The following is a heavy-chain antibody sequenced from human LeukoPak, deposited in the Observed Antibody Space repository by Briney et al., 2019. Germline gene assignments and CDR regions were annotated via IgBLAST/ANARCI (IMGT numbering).Heavy chain of an antibody. V-gene: IGHV4-34*01. Sequence: SSETLSLTCVVYGGSFSGYYWSWIRQPPGKGLEWIGEINHSGSTNYNPSLKSRVTISVDTSKNQFSLKLSSVTAADTAVYYCARVQGRMVRGVMYYFDYWGQGTLVTVSS. CDR3: ARVQGRMVRGVMYYFDY. CDR1: GGSFSGYY. D-gene: IGHD3-10*01. CDR2: INHSGST. J-gene: IGHJ4*02.